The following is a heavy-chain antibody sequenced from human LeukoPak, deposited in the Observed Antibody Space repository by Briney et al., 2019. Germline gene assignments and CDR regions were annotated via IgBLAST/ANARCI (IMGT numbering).Heavy chain of an antibody. Sequence: GRSLRLSCAASGFTFDDYAMHWVRQAPGKALEWVSGISWNSGSIGYADSVKGRFTISRDNAKNSLYLQMNSLRAEDTALYYCAKDSSTGSSSFDYWGQGTLVTVSS. D-gene: IGHD6-13*01. CDR1: GFTFDDYA. CDR3: AKDSSTGSSSFDY. CDR2: ISWNSGSI. J-gene: IGHJ4*02. V-gene: IGHV3-9*01.